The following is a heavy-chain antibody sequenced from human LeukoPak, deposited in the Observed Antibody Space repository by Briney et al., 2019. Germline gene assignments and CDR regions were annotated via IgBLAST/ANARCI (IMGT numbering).Heavy chain of an antibody. CDR3: ARHVVAVGFDY. J-gene: IGHJ4*02. V-gene: IGHV3-21*01. CDR1: GFIVSNYY. D-gene: IGHD3-22*01. Sequence: GGSLRLSCAASGFIVSNYYMSWVRQAPGKGLEWVSSISSGSSYIYYADSVKGRFTISRDNAKNSLYLQMNSLRAEDTAVYYCARHVVAVGFDYWGQGTLVTVSS. CDR2: ISSGSSYI.